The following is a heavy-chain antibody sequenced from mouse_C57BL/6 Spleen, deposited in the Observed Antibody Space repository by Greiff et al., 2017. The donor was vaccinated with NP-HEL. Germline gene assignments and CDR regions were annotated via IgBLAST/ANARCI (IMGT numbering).Heavy chain of an antibody. CDR2: IYPGSGST. Sequence: QVQLQQPGAELVKPGASVKMSCKASGYTFTSYWITWVKQRPGQGLEWIGDIYPGSGSTNYNEKFKSKATLPVDTSSSTAYMQLSSLTSEDYAVYYCARREGCGYDVAWFAYWGQGTLVTVSA. D-gene: IGHD2-2*01. J-gene: IGHJ3*01. V-gene: IGHV1-55*01. CDR3: ARREGCGYDVAWFAY. CDR1: GYTFTSYW.